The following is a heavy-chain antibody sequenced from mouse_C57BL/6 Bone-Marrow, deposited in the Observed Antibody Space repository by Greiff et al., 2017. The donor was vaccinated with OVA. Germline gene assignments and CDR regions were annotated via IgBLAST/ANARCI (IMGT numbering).Heavy chain of an antibody. CDR3: ATYGYDPFAY. J-gene: IGHJ3*01. D-gene: IGHD2-2*01. CDR2: IWSGGST. Sequence: VKLQESGPGLVQPSQSLSITCTVSGFSLNSYGVHWVRQPPGKGLEWLGVIWSGGSTDYNAAFISRLSISNDNSKSQVFFKMNSLQADDTAIYYCATYGYDPFAYWGQGTLVTVSA. V-gene: IGHV2-4*01. CDR1: GFSLNSYG.